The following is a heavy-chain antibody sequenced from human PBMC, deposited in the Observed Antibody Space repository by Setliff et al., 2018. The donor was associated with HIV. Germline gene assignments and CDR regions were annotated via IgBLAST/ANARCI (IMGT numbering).Heavy chain of an antibody. J-gene: IGHJ4*02. CDR1: GYTFGSHG. Sequence: KVSCKTSGYTFGSHGISWVRQAPGQGLEWMGWISAYNGNTNYAQKFQGRVTMTRDTSTNTAYMEVRSLRPDDTAVYYCARGKTWLRFLDYWGQGTLVTVSS. D-gene: IGHD5-12*01. CDR3: ARGKTWLRFLDY. V-gene: IGHV1-18*01. CDR2: ISAYNGNT.